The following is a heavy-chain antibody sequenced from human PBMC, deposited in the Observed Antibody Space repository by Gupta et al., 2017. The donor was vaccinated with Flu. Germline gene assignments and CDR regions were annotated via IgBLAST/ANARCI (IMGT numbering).Heavy chain of an antibody. CDR3: ARGGGAYQGDY. Sequence: ISTHYWSWVRQPPGKGLEWIGYTYFSGRVDYNPSLRSRVTISVATSKNQFSLKLTSVTAADTAVYYCARGGGAYQGDYWGQGTLVTVSS. J-gene: IGHJ4*02. V-gene: IGHV4-59*11. CDR1: ISTHY. D-gene: IGHD2-2*01. CDR2: TYFSGRV.